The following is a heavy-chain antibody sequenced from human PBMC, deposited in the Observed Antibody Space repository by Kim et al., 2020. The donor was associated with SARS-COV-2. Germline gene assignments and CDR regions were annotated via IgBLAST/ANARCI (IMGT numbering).Heavy chain of an antibody. D-gene: IGHD6-13*01. CDR3: ASPLLGSSWYRYYGMDV. CDR2: INTNTGNP. J-gene: IGHJ6*02. Sequence: ASVKVSCKASGYTFTSYAMNWVRQAPGQGLEWMGWINTNTGNPTYAQGFTGRFVFSLDTSVSTAYLQISSLKAEDTAVYYCASPLLGSSWYRYYGMDVWGQGTTVTGSS. CDR1: GYTFTSYA. V-gene: IGHV7-4-1*02.